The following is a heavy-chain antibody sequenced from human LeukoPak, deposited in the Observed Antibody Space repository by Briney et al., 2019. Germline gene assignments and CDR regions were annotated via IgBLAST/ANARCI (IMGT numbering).Heavy chain of an antibody. J-gene: IGHJ4*02. CDR1: GGTFSSYA. Sequence: SCKASGGTFSSYAISWVRQAPGQGLEWVAVISYDGSSKYFADSVKGRFTISRDTSKNTLYLQMNSLRAEDTAVYYCARANRPFHSSGWYKDYWGQGTLVTVSS. CDR3: ARANRPFHSSGWYKDY. D-gene: IGHD6-19*01. V-gene: IGHV3-30*16. CDR2: ISYDGSSK.